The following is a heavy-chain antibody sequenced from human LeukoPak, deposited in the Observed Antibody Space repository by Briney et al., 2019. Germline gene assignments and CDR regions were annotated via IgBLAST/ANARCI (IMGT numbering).Heavy chain of an antibody. CDR2: INPSGGST. D-gene: IGHD6-19*01. CDR3: ARVPPRVAVAVNDAFDI. V-gene: IGHV1-46*01. Sequence: ASVKVSCKASGYTFTSYYMHWVRQATGQGLEWMGIINPSGGSTSYAQKFQGRVTMTRDMSTSTVYMELSSLRSEDTAVYYCARVPPRVAVAVNDAFDIWGQGTMVTVSS. CDR1: GYTFTSYY. J-gene: IGHJ3*02.